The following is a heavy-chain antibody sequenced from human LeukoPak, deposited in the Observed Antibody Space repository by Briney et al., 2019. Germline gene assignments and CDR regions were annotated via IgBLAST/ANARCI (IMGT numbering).Heavy chain of an antibody. CDR1: GFTFSSYG. D-gene: IGHD6-19*01. CDR3: AKGAAAVAGPILNWFDP. Sequence: PGGSLRLSCAASGFTFSSYGMHWVRQAPGKGLEWVAFIRYDGSNKYYADSVKGRFTISRDNSKNTLYLQMNSLRAEDTAVYYCAKGAAAVAGPILNWFDPWGQGTLVTVSS. V-gene: IGHV3-30*02. CDR2: IRYDGSNK. J-gene: IGHJ5*02.